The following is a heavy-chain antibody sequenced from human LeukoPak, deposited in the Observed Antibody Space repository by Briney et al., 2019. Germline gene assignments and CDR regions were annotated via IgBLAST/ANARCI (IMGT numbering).Heavy chain of an antibody. V-gene: IGHV5-51*01. CDR1: GYTFTSYW. J-gene: IGHJ4*02. CDR3: ARRYYDFWSGYYFDY. Sequence: GESLKISCKGSGYTFTSYWIGWVRQMPGKGLEWMGIIYPGDSDTRYSPSFQGQVTISADKSISTAYLQWSSLKASDTAMYYCARRYYDFWSGYYFDYWGQGTLVTVSS. CDR2: IYPGDSDT. D-gene: IGHD3-3*01.